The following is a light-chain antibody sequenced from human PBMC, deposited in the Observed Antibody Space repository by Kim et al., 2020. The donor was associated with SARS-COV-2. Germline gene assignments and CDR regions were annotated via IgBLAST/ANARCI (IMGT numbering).Light chain of an antibody. CDR3: EKYTGWPPA. V-gene: IGKV3-15*01. J-gene: IGKJ3*01. CDR2: DAS. Sequence: VSPGERVTLSCRVSENVGDDVAWYRQKPGQATRLLIFDASSRATGVSDTFSGSRSGTDFTLTISSVQPEDFGVYYCEKYTGWPPAFGPGTKVDIK. CDR1: ENVGDD.